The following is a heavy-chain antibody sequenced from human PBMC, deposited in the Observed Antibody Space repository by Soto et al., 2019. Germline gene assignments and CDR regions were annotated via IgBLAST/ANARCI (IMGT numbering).Heavy chain of an antibody. CDR1: GFTFSNSA. V-gene: IGHV1-58*02. Sequence: ASVKVSCKASGFTFSNSAMQWVRQARGQRLEWIGWIVAGSGNTNYAQKFQERVTITRDMSTSTAYMELSSLRSEDTAVYYCAAVSRCSSTSCYRAFDYWGQGTVVTVSS. CDR3: AAVSRCSSTSCYRAFDY. CDR2: IVAGSGNT. J-gene: IGHJ4*02. D-gene: IGHD2-2*01.